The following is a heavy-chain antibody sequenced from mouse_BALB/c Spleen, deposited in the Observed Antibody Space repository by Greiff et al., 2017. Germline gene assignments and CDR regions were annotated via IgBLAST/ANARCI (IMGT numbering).Heavy chain of an antibody. CDR3: TLRGNFDY. Sequence: QVQLQQPGAELVRPGASVKLSCKASGYTFTSYWINWVKQRPGQGLEWIGNIYPSDSYTNYNQKFKDKATLTVDKSSSTAYMQLSSTTSEDSAVYYCTLRGNFDYWGQGTTLTVSS. CDR1: GYTFTSYW. V-gene: IGHV1-69*02. CDR2: IYPSDSYT. J-gene: IGHJ2*01.